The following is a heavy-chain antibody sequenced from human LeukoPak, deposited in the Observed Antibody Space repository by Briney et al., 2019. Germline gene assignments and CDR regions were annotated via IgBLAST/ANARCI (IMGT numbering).Heavy chain of an antibody. CDR1: GFTFSSYA. V-gene: IGHV3-23*01. D-gene: IGHD3-22*01. J-gene: IGHJ4*02. CDR3: ANQAYYYDSSGYYYYFDY. CDR2: ISGCGGST. Sequence: PGGSLRLSCAASGFTFSSYAMSWVRQAPGKGLEWVSAISGCGGSTYYADSVKGRFTISRDNSKNTLYLQMNSLRAEDTAVYYCANQAYYYDSSGYYYYFDYWGQGTLVTVSS.